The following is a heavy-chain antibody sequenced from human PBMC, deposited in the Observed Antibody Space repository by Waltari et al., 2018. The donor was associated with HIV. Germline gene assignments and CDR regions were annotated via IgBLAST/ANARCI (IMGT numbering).Heavy chain of an antibody. CDR3: ARHINPGRYAFDI. CDR2: IYYSGST. V-gene: IGHV4-39*01. J-gene: IGHJ3*02. CDR1: GGSISSSSYY. Sequence: QLQLQESGPGLVKPSETLPLTCTVSGGSISSSSYYWGWIRQPPGKGLEWIGSIYYSGSTYHNPTLKSRITISVDTSKNQFSLKLSSVTAADTAVYYCARHINPGRYAFDIWGQGTMVTVSS.